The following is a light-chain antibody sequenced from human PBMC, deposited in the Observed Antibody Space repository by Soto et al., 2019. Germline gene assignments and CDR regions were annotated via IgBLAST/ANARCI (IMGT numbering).Light chain of an antibody. CDR1: SSDVESYKL. CDR3: CSYTGSSTYV. CDR2: EGT. Sequence: QSVLTQPASVSGSPGQSITISCTGTSSDVESYKLISWYQQHPGKAPKLMIYEGTKRPSGVSDRFSGSKSGNTAALTISGLQAEDEADYYCCSYTGSSTYVFGPGTKVTVL. J-gene: IGLJ1*01. V-gene: IGLV2-23*01.